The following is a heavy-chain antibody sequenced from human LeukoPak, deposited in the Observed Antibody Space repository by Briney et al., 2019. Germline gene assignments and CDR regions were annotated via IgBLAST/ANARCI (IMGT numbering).Heavy chain of an antibody. J-gene: IGHJ4*02. CDR3: ARGRLRYFDWPQYFDY. CDR1: GGSFSGYY. V-gene: IGHV4-34*01. D-gene: IGHD3-9*01. CDR2: INHSGST. Sequence: SETLSLTCAVYGGSFSGYYWSWIRQPPGKGLEWIGEINHSGSTNYNPSLKSRVTISVDTSKNQFSLKLGSVTAADTAVYYCARGRLRYFDWPQYFDYWGQGTLVTVSS.